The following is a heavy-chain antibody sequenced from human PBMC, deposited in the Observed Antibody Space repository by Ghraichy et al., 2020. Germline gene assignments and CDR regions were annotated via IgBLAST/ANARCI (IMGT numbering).Heavy chain of an antibody. V-gene: IGHV4-59*08. Sequence: SESLSLTCTVSGGSISSYYWSWIRQPPGKGLEWIGYIYYSGSTNYNPSLKSRVTISVDTSKNQFSLKLSSVTAADTAVYYCARASYDNGAFDIWGQGTMVTVSS. D-gene: IGHD3-3*01. CDR3: ARASYDNGAFDI. J-gene: IGHJ3*02. CDR2: IYYSGST. CDR1: GGSISSYY.